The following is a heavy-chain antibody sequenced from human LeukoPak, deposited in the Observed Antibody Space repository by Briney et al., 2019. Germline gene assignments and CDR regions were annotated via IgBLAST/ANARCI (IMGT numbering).Heavy chain of an antibody. CDR1: GYTFTSYG. V-gene: IGHV1-18*01. J-gene: IGHJ5*02. CDR2: ISAYNGNT. CDR3: ARGTEWFDP. Sequence: GASVKVSCKASGYTFTSYGISWVRQAPGQGLEWMGWISAYNGNTNYAQKLQGRVTMTRNTSISTAYMELSSLRSEDTAVYYCARGTEWFDPWGQGTLVTVSS.